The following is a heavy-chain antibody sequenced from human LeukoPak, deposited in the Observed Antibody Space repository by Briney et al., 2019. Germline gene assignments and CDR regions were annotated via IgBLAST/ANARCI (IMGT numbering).Heavy chain of an antibody. D-gene: IGHD3-10*01. Sequence: PSETLSLTCAVSGGSISSSNWWSWVRQPPGKGLEWIGEINHSGSTNYNPSLKSRVTISVDTSKNQFSLKLSSVTAADTAVYYCARVNGSGSYYTLDYWGQGTLVTVSS. V-gene: IGHV4-4*02. CDR3: ARVNGSGSYYTLDY. CDR2: INHSGST. CDR1: GGSISSSNW. J-gene: IGHJ4*02.